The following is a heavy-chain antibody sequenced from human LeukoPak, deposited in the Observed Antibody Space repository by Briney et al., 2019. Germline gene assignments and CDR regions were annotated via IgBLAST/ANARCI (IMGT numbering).Heavy chain of an antibody. CDR1: GFTVSSNY. CDR3: ARNFGTSYNP. CDR2: IYSGGTT. Sequence: GGSLRLSCAASGFTVSSNYMGWVRQAPDKGLEWVSVIYSGGTTYYADSVKGRFTISRDISKNTVFLQMNSLRAEDAAVYYCARNFGTSYNPWGQGILVTVSS. V-gene: IGHV3-53*01. D-gene: IGHD2-2*01. J-gene: IGHJ5*02.